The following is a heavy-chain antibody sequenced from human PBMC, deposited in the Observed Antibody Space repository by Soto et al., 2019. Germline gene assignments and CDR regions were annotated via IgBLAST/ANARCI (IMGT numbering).Heavy chain of an antibody. CDR1: GDSVSGNSAA. Sequence: SQTLSLTCAISGDSVSGNSAAWNWIRQSPSRGLEWLGRTYYRSKWYNDYAVSVKSRITINPDTSKNQFSLQLNSVTPEDTAVYYCEREIVGATSGGYYNYGMDVGGQGPPAPAPS. V-gene: IGHV6-1*01. J-gene: IGHJ6*02. CDR3: EREIVGATSGGYYNYGMDV. D-gene: IGHD1-26*01. CDR2: TYYRSKWYN.